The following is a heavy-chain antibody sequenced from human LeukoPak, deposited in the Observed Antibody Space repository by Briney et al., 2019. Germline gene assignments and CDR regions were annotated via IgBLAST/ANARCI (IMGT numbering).Heavy chain of an antibody. J-gene: IGHJ6*02. Sequence: GASVKVSCKASGYTFTSYDINWVRQATGQGLEWMGWMNPNSGNTGYAQKFQGRVTMTRNTSISTAYMELSSLRSEDTAVYYCASYYDFWSGYPPDYYYGMDVWGQGTTVTVSS. D-gene: IGHD3-3*01. V-gene: IGHV1-8*01. CDR3: ASYYDFWSGYPPDYYYGMDV. CDR1: GYTFTSYD. CDR2: MNPNSGNT.